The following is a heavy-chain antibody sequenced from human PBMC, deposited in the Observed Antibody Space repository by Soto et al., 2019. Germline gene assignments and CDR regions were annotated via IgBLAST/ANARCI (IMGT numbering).Heavy chain of an antibody. D-gene: IGHD3-9*01. J-gene: IGHJ5*02. V-gene: IGHV1-8*01. CDR1: GYTFTSYD. CDR3: ARANGRVRYFDWLLSTPWFDP. CDR2: MNPNSGNT. Sequence: ASVKVSCKASGYTFTSYDINWVRQATGQGLEWMGWMNPNSGNTGYAQKFQGRVTMTRNTSISTAYMELNSLKTEDTAVYYCARANGRVRYFDWLLSTPWFDPWGQGTLVTVSS.